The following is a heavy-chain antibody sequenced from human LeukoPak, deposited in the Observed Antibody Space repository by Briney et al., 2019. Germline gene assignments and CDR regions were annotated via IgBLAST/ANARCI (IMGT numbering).Heavy chain of an antibody. J-gene: IGHJ4*02. D-gene: IGHD3-16*01. CDR2: ISGSGGST. Sequence: GGSLRLSCAASGFTFSSYGMSWVRQAPGKGLEWVSAISGSGGSTYYADSVKGRFTISRDNSKNTLYLQMNSLRAEDTAVYYWAKALGHYVSVWGSYDWGQGTLVTVSS. CDR1: GFTFSSYG. CDR3: AKALGHYVSVWGSYD. V-gene: IGHV3-23*01.